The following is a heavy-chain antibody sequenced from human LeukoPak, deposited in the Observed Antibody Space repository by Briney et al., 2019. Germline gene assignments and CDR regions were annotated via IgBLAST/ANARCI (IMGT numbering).Heavy chain of an antibody. J-gene: IGHJ6*03. CDR1: GFTFGDYA. V-gene: IGHV3-49*04. CDR2: IRSKAYGGAT. D-gene: IGHD3-16*02. CDR3: TRADYVWGSYRRHYMDV. Sequence: GGSLRLSCTASGFTFGDYAMSWVRQAPGKGLEWVGFIRSKAYGGATEYAASVKGRFTISRDDSKSIAYLQMNSLKTEDTAVYYCTRADYVWGSYRRHYMDVWGKGTTVTISS.